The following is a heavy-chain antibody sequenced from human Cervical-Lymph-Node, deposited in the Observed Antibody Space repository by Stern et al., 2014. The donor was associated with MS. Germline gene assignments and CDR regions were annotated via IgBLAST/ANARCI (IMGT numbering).Heavy chain of an antibody. Sequence: SGPTLVKPTQTLTLTCTFSGFSLSTSGVSVAWIRQPPGKALEWLALFYWNGDKRNNPSLKSRVTITKDTSENQVVLKMTSMAPVDTATYYCAHSFGSAGNLDNAFDIWGRGTMVTVSS. CDR2: FYWNGDK. CDR1: GFSLSTSGVS. CDR3: AHSFGSAGNLDNAFDI. D-gene: IGHD4-23*01. V-gene: IGHV2-5*01. J-gene: IGHJ3*02.